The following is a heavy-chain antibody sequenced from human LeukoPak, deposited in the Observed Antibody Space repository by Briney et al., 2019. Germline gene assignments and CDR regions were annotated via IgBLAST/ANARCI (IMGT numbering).Heavy chain of an antibody. D-gene: IGHD6-19*01. V-gene: IGHV3-7*01. Sequence: GGSLRLSCAASGFTFSSYWMSWVRQAPGKGLEWVANIKQDGSEKYYVDSVKGRFTISRDNAKNSLFLQMNSLRAEDTAVYYCARAQIGSAWYLDYWGQGTLVTVSS. J-gene: IGHJ4*02. CDR2: IKQDGSEK. CDR3: ARAQIGSAWYLDY. CDR1: GFTFSSYW.